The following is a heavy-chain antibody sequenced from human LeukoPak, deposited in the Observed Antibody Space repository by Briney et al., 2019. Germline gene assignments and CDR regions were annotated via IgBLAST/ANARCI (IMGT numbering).Heavy chain of an antibody. CDR2: INHSGST. Sequence: SETLSLTCAVYGGSFSGYYWSWIRQPPGKGLEWIGEINHSGSTNYNPSLKSRVTISVDTSKNQFSLKLSSVTAADTAVYYCARAGIAAAGTLHGMDVWGKGTTATVSS. CDR3: ARAGIAAAGTLHGMDV. D-gene: IGHD6-13*01. J-gene: IGHJ6*04. V-gene: IGHV4-34*01. CDR1: GGSFSGYY.